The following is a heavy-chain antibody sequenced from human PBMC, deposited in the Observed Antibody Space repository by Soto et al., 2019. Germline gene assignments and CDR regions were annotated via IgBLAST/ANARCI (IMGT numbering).Heavy chain of an antibody. Sequence: ASVKVSCKASGGPFRSSAISWVLQAPGQGLEWMGGILPIFGTANYAQKFQGRVTLTADESTSTAYMELSSLRSEDTAVYYCARASTDFWSGSRPDDYYYYGMDVWGQGTTVTVS. CDR2: ILPIFGTA. D-gene: IGHD3-3*01. CDR1: GGPFRSSA. V-gene: IGHV1-69*13. CDR3: ARASTDFWSGSRPDDYYYYGMDV. J-gene: IGHJ6*02.